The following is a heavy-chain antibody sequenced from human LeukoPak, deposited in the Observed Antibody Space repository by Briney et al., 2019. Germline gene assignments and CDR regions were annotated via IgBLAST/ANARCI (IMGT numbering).Heavy chain of an antibody. V-gene: IGHV5-51*01. J-gene: IGHJ5*02. CDR2: IYPGDSDT. CDR1: GYSFTSYW. D-gene: IGHD6-13*01. CDR3: ARAYSSSWYVPMYNWFDP. Sequence: GESLKISCKGSGYSFTSYWIGWVRQMPGKGLEWMGIIYPGDSDTRYSLSFQGQVTISADKSISTAYLQWSSLKASDTAMYYCARAYSSSWYVPMYNWFDPWGQGTLVTVSS.